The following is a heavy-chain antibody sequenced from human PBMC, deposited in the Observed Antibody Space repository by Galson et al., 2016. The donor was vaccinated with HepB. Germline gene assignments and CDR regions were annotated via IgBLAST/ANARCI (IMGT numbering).Heavy chain of an antibody. J-gene: IGHJ4*02. CDR2: FYQGETA. Sequence: TLSLTCAVSGVSITSGGFSWNWIRQPPGKGLEWIGYFYQGETAYYTPSLRSRVTVALHRTDNLFSLKLSSVTAADTAVYYCARGTYDFWSGFSPTEYYFDYWGQGALVAVSS. V-gene: IGHV4-30-2*01. CDR1: GVSITSGGFS. CDR3: ARGTYDFWSGFSPTEYYFDY. D-gene: IGHD3-3*01.